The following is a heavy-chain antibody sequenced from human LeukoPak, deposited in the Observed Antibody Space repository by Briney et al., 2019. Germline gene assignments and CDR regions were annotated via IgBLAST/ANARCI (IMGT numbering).Heavy chain of an antibody. V-gene: IGHV3-11*03. Sequence: GGSLRLSCAASGFTFSDYYMSWIRQAPGKGLEWVSYISSSSSYTNYADSVKGRFTISRDNAKNSLYLQMNSLRAEDTAVYYCAGSNYGDYDFDYWGQGTLVTVSS. CDR1: GFTFSDYY. CDR2: ISSSSSYT. CDR3: AGSNYGDYDFDY. J-gene: IGHJ4*02. D-gene: IGHD4-17*01.